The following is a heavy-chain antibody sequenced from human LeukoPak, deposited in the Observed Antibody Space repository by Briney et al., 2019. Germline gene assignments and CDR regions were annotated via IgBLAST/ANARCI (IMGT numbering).Heavy chain of an antibody. J-gene: IGHJ4*02. Sequence: PGGSLRLSCAASGFTFSSYGMHWVRQAPGKGLERVAFIWYDGSNKYYVDSVKGRFTISRDNSKNTLYLQMNSLRVEDTAVYYCARDRATSYFDYWGQGTQVTVSS. CDR3: ARDRATSYFDY. CDR1: GFTFSSYG. V-gene: IGHV3-33*01. CDR2: IWYDGSNK.